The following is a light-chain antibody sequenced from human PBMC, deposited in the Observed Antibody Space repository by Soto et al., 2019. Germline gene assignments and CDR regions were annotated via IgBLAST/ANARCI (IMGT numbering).Light chain of an antibody. CDR1: RDISKS. Sequence: IQMTQSPSSLSASVGDRVTITCQASRDISKSLSWYQQIPGKAPKLLIYDASNLETGVPTRFSGSGFGTDFSFTISSLQPEDIATYYCQHYAILPVTFGGGTTVEIK. V-gene: IGKV1-33*01. CDR2: DAS. CDR3: QHYAILPVT. J-gene: IGKJ4*01.